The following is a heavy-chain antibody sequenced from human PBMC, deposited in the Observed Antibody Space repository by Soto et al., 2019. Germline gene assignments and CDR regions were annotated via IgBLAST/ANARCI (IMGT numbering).Heavy chain of an antibody. CDR2: VIPIFGTA. J-gene: IGHJ4*02. D-gene: IGHD5-18*01. CDR3: EKIPGYSYGYGLGYYLDH. Sequence: SVKVSCKASGGTCRKYSISWVRQATGQGLEWMGGVIPIFGTANYAQKFQGRVTITADESTSTAYMELNSLRSEDTAVYYCEKIPGYSYGYGLGYYLDHWGQGTLVTVSS. CDR1: GGTCRKYS. V-gene: IGHV1-69*13.